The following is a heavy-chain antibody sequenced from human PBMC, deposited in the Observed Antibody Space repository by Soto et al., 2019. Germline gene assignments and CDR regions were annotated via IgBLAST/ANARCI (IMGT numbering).Heavy chain of an antibody. CDR1: GYSFTNYG. CDR2: INAGNGNT. J-gene: IGHJ6*02. V-gene: IGHV1-3*01. CDR3: ARDTAPSDV. Sequence: ASVKVSCKASGYSFTNYGIHWVRQAPGQGLEWMGWINAGNGNTKYSQKFQGRVTIARDTSASTAHMELSSLRSEDTAVYYCARDTAPSDVWGQGTTVTVSS. D-gene: IGHD4-17*01.